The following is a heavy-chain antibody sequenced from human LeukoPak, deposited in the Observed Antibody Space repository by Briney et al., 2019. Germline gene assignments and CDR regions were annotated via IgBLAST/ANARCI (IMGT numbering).Heavy chain of an antibody. CDR3: ARETEPLDYGDSTNLDY. CDR1: GFTFSSYS. J-gene: IGHJ4*02. CDR2: IGSRTGNI. V-gene: IGHV3-21*01. Sequence: GGSLRLSCAASGFTFSSYSMNWVRQAPGKGLEWVAFIGSRTGNIYYADSVKGRFSISRDNAKDSVYLQMNSLRADNTAVYYCARETEPLDYGDSTNLDYWGQGTLVTVSS. D-gene: IGHD4/OR15-4a*01.